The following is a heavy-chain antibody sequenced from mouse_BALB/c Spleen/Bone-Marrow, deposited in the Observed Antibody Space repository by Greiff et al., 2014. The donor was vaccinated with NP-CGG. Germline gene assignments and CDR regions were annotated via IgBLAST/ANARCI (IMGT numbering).Heavy chain of an antibody. Sequence: EVMLVESGGGLVQPGGSLKPSCATSGFTFSDYYMYWVRQTPEKRLEWVAYISNGGGSTYYPDTVKGRFTISRDNAENTLYLQMSRLKSEDTAMYYCARHNYDETWFAYWGQGTLVTVSA. CDR2: ISNGGGST. CDR1: GFTFSDYY. CDR3: ARHNYDETWFAY. J-gene: IGHJ3*01. D-gene: IGHD2-4*01. V-gene: IGHV5-12*02.